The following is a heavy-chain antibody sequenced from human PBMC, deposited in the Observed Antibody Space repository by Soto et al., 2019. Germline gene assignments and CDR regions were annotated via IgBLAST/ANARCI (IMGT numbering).Heavy chain of an antibody. CDR3: VQTTGWPGLDF. D-gene: IGHD6-19*01. CDR1: GFAVSSKY. V-gene: IGHV3-53*01. J-gene: IGHJ4*02. Sequence: EVQLVESGGGLIQPGGSLRLSCAASGFAVSSKYMTWVRQAPGKGLEWVPVIYGGGTTYYADSVKGRFTISRDTSKNTLYLQMNSLRAEDTAVYYCVQTTGWPGLDFWGQGTLVTVSS. CDR2: IYGGGTT.